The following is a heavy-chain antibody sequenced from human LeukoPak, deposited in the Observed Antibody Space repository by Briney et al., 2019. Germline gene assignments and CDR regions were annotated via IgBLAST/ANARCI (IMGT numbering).Heavy chain of an antibody. CDR2: IKVDGSEE. D-gene: IGHD3-16*01. Sequence: GGSLRLSCVASGFTFSSHWMSWVRQAPGKGLEWVANIKVDGSEEYYVDSVKGRFTISRDNAKNSLYLQMNSLRGEDTALYYCARDSLTKGGDYWGQGTLVTVSS. J-gene: IGHJ4*02. CDR3: ARDSLTKGGDY. V-gene: IGHV3-7*01. CDR1: GFTFSSHW.